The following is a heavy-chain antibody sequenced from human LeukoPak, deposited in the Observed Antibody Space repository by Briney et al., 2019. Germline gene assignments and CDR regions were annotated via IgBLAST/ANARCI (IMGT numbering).Heavy chain of an antibody. CDR2: INSDGSST. CDR3: ARDRYSSSWTIDY. V-gene: IGHV3-74*01. CDR1: GFTFSSYW. D-gene: IGHD6-13*01. J-gene: IGHJ4*02. Sequence: GGSLRLSCAASGFTFSSYWMHWVRQAPGKGLVWVSRINSDGSSTSYADSVKGRFTISRDSAKNSLYLQMNSLRAEDTAVYYCARDRYSSSWTIDYWGQGTLVTVSS.